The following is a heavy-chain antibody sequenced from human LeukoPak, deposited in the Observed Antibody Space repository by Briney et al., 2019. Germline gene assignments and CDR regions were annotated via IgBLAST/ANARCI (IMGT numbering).Heavy chain of an antibody. D-gene: IGHD4-17*01. V-gene: IGHV4-59*01. CDR2: IYYSGST. CDR3: ARGGYGDYENWFDP. J-gene: IGHJ5*02. CDR1: GGSISSYY. Sequence: SETLSLTCTVSGGSISSYYWSWIRQPPGKGLEWIGYIYYSGSTNYNPSLKSRVTISVDTSKNQFSLKLSPVTAADTAVYYCARGGYGDYENWFDPWGQGTLVTVSS.